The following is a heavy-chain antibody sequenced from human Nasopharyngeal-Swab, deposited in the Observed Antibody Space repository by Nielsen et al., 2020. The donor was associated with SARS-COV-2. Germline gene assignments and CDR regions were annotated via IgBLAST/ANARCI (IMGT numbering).Heavy chain of an antibody. J-gene: IGHJ4*02. CDR1: GFPFSSYG. D-gene: IGHD5-18*01. CDR2: IWYDGSNK. V-gene: IGHV3-33*01. CDR3: ARAETGYSYGYPFDY. Sequence: GESLKISCAASGFPFSSYGMHWVRQAPGKGLEWVAVIWYDGSNKYYADSVKCRFTISRDNSKNTLYLQMNSLRAEDTAVYYCARAETGYSYGYPFDYWGQGTLVTVSS.